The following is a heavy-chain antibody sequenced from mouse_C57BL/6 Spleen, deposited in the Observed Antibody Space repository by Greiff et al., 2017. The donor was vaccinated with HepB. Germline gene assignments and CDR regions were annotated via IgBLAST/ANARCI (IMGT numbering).Heavy chain of an antibody. J-gene: IGHJ4*01. CDR1: GYTFTDYE. V-gene: IGHV1-15*01. Sequence: QVQLQQSGAELVRPGASVTLSCKASGYTFTDYEMHWVKQTPVHGLEWIGAIDPETGGTAYNQKFKGKAILTADKSSSTAYMELRSLTSEDSAVYYCTNTTVRYYYAMDYWGQGSSVTVSS. D-gene: IGHD1-1*01. CDR2: IDPETGGT. CDR3: TNTTVRYYYAMDY.